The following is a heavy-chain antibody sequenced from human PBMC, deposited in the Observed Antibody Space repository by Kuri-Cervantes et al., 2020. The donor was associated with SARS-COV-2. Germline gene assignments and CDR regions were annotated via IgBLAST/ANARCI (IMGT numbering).Heavy chain of an antibody. Sequence: GESLKISCAASGFTFDDYAMHWVRQAPGKGLEWVSGISGSGGSTYYADSVKGRFTISRDNSKNTLYLQMNSLRAEDTAVYYCAKGDPFDIVVVPAATRDYYYYGMDVWGKGTTVTVSS. CDR2: ISGSGGST. D-gene: IGHD2-2*01. J-gene: IGHJ6*04. CDR1: GFTFDDYA. V-gene: IGHV3-23*01. CDR3: AKGDPFDIVVVPAATRDYYYYGMDV.